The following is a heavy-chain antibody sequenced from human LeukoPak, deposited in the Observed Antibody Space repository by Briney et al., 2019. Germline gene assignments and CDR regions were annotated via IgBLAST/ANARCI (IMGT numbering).Heavy chain of an antibody. D-gene: IGHD3-10*01. CDR3: ASDEITMEGDY. V-gene: IGHV4-34*01. CDR1: GGSFSGYY. Sequence: PSETLSLTCAVYGGSFSGYYWSWIRQPPGKGLEWIGEINHSGSTNYNPSLKSRVTISVDTSKNQFSLKLSSVTAADTAVYYCASDEITMEGDYWGQGTLVTVSS. CDR2: INHSGST. J-gene: IGHJ4*02.